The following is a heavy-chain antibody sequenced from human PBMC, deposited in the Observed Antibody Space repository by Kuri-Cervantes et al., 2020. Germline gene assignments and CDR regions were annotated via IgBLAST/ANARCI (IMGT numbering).Heavy chain of an antibody. D-gene: IGHD6-19*01. Sequence: ASVKVSCKASGYTFTSYAINWVRQATGQGLEWMGWMNPNSGNTGYAQKFQGRVTMTRNTSISTAYMELSSLRSEDTAVYYCAKEAGRQWLACYYYYYCGMDVWGQGTPVTVSS. CDR1: GYTFTSYA. CDR2: MNPNSGNT. CDR3: AKEAGRQWLACYYYYYCGMDV. V-gene: IGHV1-8*01. J-gene: IGHJ6*02.